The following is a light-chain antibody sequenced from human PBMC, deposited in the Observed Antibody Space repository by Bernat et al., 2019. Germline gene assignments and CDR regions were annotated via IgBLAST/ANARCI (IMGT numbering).Light chain of an antibody. CDR2: AAS. CDR1: QSISSY. J-gene: IGKJ2*01. V-gene: IGKV1-39*01. Sequence: DIQMTQSPSSLSASVGDRVTITCRASQSISSYLNWYQQKPGKAPKLPIYAASSLQSGVPSRFSGSGSGTDFTLTISSLQPEDFATYYCQQSYSTPRRYTFGQGTKLEIK. CDR3: QQSYSTPRRYT.